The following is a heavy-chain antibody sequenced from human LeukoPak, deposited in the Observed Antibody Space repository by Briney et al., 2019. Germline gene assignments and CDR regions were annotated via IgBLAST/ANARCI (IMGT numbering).Heavy chain of an antibody. V-gene: IGHV3-30*04. CDR2: ISYDESNK. D-gene: IGHD2-15*01. CDR3: ARASYCSSGSCPFDY. CDR1: GFTFSSYA. Sequence: PGGSLRLSCAASGFTFSSYAMHWVRQAPGKGLEWVAVISYDESNKYYADSVKGRFTISRDNSKNTLYLQMSSLRVEDTAFYYCARASYCSSGSCPFDYWGQGTLVTVSS. J-gene: IGHJ4*02.